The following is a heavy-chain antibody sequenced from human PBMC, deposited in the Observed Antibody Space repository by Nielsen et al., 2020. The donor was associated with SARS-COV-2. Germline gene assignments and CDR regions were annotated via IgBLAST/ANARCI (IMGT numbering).Heavy chain of an antibody. Sequence: SLKISCAASGFTFDDYAMHWVRQAPGKGLEWVSGISWNSGSIGYADSVKGRFTISRDNAKNSLYLQMNSLRAEDTALYYCAKASSYYDSSGYQWGVDYWGQGTLVTVSS. CDR1: GFTFDDYA. D-gene: IGHD3-22*01. CDR2: ISWNSGSI. CDR3: AKASSYYDSSGYQWGVDY. J-gene: IGHJ4*02. V-gene: IGHV3-9*01.